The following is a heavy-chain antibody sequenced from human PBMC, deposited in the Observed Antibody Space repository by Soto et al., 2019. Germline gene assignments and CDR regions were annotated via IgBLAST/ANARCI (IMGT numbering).Heavy chain of an antibody. V-gene: IGHV3-7*01. D-gene: IGHD1-1*01. J-gene: IGHJ6*02. CDR2: IKPDGSEK. Sequence: SGGSLRISCAASEFTFSNYWMTWVRQAPGKGLEWVAKIKPDGSEKYYVDSVKGRFTISRDNSKNSLYLQMDSLRAEDTAIYYCTRLDSSLAHYGMDVWGQGTTVTVS. CDR1: EFTFSNYW. CDR3: TRLDSSLAHYGMDV.